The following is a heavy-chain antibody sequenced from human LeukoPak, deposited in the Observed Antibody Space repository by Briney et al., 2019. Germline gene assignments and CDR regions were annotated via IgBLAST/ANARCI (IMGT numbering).Heavy chain of an antibody. CDR3: ARHDYYGSGSRYYYYYMDV. V-gene: IGHV4-59*05. CDR2: IYYSGST. Sequence: SETLSLTCTVSGGSISSYYWSWIRQPAGKGLEWIGSIYYSGSTYYNPSLKSRVTISVDTSKNQFSLKLSSVTAADTAVYYCARHDYYGSGSRYYYYYMDVWGKGTTVTISS. CDR1: GGSISSYY. D-gene: IGHD3-10*01. J-gene: IGHJ6*03.